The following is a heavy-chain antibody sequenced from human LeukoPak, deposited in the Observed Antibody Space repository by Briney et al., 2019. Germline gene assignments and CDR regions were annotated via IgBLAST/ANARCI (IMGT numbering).Heavy chain of an antibody. CDR1: GFTFSSYE. CDR2: ISSSGSSL. J-gene: IGHJ4*02. CDR3: AREGTMISSFDY. V-gene: IGHV3-48*03. Sequence: GGSLRLSCAASGFTFSSYEMNWVRQAPGEGLEWVSYISSSGSSLKYADSVKGRFTVSRDNAKNSLYLEMNSLRVDDTAVYYCAREGTMISSFDYWGQGTLVTVSS. D-gene: IGHD3-22*01.